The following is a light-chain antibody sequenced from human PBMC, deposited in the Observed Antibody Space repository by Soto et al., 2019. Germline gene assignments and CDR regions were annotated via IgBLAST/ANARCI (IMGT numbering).Light chain of an antibody. CDR3: QSYDSSLSASYV. J-gene: IGLJ1*01. CDR2: GNT. V-gene: IGLV1-40*01. CDR1: SSNIGAGYE. Sequence: QSVLTQPPSVSGAPGQRVTISCTGSSSNIGAGYEVHWYQHLPGKAPKLLIYGNTNRPSGVPDRFSGSKSGTPASLAITGLQAEDEADYYCQSYDSSLSASYVFGGGTKLTVL.